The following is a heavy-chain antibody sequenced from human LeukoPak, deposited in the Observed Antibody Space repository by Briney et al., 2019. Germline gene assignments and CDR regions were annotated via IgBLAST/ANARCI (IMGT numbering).Heavy chain of an antibody. CDR3: AREGGYSYGDAPLHFDY. CDR1: GGSISSGSYY. Sequence: SETLSLTGTVSGGSISSGSYYWSWIRQPAGKGLEWIGRIYTSGSTNYNPSLKSRVTISVDTSKNQFSLKLSSVTAADTAVYYCAREGGYSYGDAPLHFDYWGQGTLVSVSS. V-gene: IGHV4-61*02. CDR2: IYTSGST. J-gene: IGHJ4*02. D-gene: IGHD5-18*01.